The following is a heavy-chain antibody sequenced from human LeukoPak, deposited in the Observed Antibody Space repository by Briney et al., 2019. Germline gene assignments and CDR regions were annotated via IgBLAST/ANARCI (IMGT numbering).Heavy chain of an antibody. Sequence: ASVKVSCKASGYTFTSYGISWVRQAPGQRLEWMGWLSAYNGNTNYAQKLQGRVTMTTDTSTSTAYMELRSLRSDDTAVYYCAREVVAATLWFDPWGQGTLVTVSS. J-gene: IGHJ5*02. CDR1: GYTFTSYG. V-gene: IGHV1-18*01. CDR3: AREVVAATLWFDP. CDR2: LSAYNGNT. D-gene: IGHD2-15*01.